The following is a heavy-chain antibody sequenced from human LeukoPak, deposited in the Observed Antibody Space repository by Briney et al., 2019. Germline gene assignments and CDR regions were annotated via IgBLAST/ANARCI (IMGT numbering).Heavy chain of an antibody. CDR2: INPNNGGT. Sequence: GASVKVSCKAFGYTITGYYIHWVRQAPGQGLEWMGWINPNNGGTNSAQKFQGRVTMTRDTSIGTAYMELNRLTYDDTAVYYCGRDRHWNQGNFDYWGQGTLVTVFS. CDR1: GYTITGYY. D-gene: IGHD1-1*01. CDR3: GRDRHWNQGNFDY. V-gene: IGHV1-2*02. J-gene: IGHJ4*02.